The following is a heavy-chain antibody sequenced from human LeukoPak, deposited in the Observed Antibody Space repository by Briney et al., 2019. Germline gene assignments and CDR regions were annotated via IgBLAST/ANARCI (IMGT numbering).Heavy chain of an antibody. J-gene: IGHJ4*02. Sequence: GGSQRLSCAASGLTFSGYAMAWVRQAPGKGLEWVSAISGNGDSTYYAGSVKGRFTISGDNSKNTLYLQMNSLRAADTAVYYCAKKAHSSTWSNFDYWGQGTLVTVSS. V-gene: IGHV3-23*01. D-gene: IGHD6-13*01. CDR2: ISGNGDST. CDR1: GLTFSGYA. CDR3: AKKAHSSTWSNFDY.